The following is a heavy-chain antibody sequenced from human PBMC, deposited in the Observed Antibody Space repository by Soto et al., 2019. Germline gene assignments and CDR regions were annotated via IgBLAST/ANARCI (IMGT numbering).Heavy chain of an antibody. CDR3: ATQHPLDSSGWYN. V-gene: IGHV5-51*01. D-gene: IGHD6-19*01. Sequence: GESLKISCKASGYSFTNFWLGWVRQMPGKGLEWLGIIYPGDSETRCSPSFQGQVTISADRSISTAYLQWSSLKASDTAIYYCATQHPLDSSGWYNWGQGTLVTVSS. J-gene: IGHJ4*02. CDR2: IYPGDSET. CDR1: GYSFTNFW.